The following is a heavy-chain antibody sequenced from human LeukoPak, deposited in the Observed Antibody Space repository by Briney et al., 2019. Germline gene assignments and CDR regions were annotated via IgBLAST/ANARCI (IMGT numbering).Heavy chain of an antibody. CDR3: ARAGASGWSPSDY. D-gene: IGHD6-19*01. CDR1: GFTFSSYW. V-gene: IGHV3-7*01. Sequence: GGSLRLSCAASGFTFSSYWMSWVRQAPGKGLEWVANIKQDGSEIYYVDSVKGRFTISRDNAKNSLYLQMNSLRAEDTAVYYCARAGASGWSPSDYWGQGTLVTVSS. J-gene: IGHJ4*02. CDR2: IKQDGSEI.